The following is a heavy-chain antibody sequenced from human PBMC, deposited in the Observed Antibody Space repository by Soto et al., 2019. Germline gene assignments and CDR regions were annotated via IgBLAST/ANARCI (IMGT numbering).Heavy chain of an antibody. V-gene: IGHV4-34*01. Sequence: QVQLQQWGAGLLKPSETLSLTCAVYGGSFSGYYWSWIRQPPGKGLEWIGEINHSGSTNYNPSLKSRVTISVDTSKNQFSLKLSSVTAADTAVYYCARGKLSEYVWGSYRYHFDYWGQGTVVTVSS. CDR3: ARGKLSEYVWGSYRYHFDY. CDR2: INHSGST. J-gene: IGHJ4*02. D-gene: IGHD3-16*02. CDR1: GGSFSGYY.